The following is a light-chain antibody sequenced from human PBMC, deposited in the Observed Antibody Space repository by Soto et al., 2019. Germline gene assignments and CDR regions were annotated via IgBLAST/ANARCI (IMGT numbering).Light chain of an antibody. CDR2: AAS. J-gene: IGKJ4*01. CDR3: QQLNSFPRT. CDR1: QGISSY. Sequence: DIQLTQSPSFLSASVGDRVTITCRASQGISSYLAWYQQKPGKAPKLLIYAASTLQSGVPSRFSGSVSGTEFTLIISSLQPEDFATYYCQQLNSFPRTFGGGTKVDIK. V-gene: IGKV1-9*01.